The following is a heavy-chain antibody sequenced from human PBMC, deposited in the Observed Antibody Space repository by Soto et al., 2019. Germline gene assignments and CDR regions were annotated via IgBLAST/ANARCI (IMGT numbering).Heavy chain of an antibody. Sequence: GGSLRLSCAASGFSFSDYSMNWVRQAPGRGLEWVSYISSSSFTIHYADSVEGRFAISRDNAKNSLYLQMNSLRVEDTAVYFCAGDYNGFWIGHVDYWGQGALVTVSS. J-gene: IGHJ4*02. CDR2: ISSSSFTI. V-gene: IGHV3-48*01. CDR1: GFSFSDYS. D-gene: IGHD3-3*01. CDR3: AGDYNGFWIGHVDY.